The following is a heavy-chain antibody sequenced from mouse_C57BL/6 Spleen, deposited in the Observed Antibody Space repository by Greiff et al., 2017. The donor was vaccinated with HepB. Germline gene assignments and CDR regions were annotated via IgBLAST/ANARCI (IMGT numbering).Heavy chain of an antibody. Sequence: EVQLQESGPGLVKPSQSLSLTCSVTGYSITSGYYWNWIRQFPGNKLEWMGYISYDGSNNYNPSLKNRISITRDTSKNQFFLRLNSVTTEDTATYYCAREGGGTVFAYWGQGTLVTVSA. V-gene: IGHV3-6*01. CDR3: AREGGGTVFAY. J-gene: IGHJ3*01. D-gene: IGHD3-3*01. CDR1: GYSITSGYY. CDR2: ISYDGSN.